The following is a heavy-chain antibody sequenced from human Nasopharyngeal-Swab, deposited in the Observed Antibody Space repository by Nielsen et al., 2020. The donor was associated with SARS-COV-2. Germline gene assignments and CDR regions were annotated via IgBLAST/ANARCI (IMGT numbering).Heavy chain of an antibody. CDR1: GYTFSDYS. V-gene: IGHV1-2*06. D-gene: IGHD4-17*01. Sequence: ASVKVSCKASGYTFSDYSMHWVRQAHGQGLEWMGRIDPNTGGTKYRQNFQGRVTMTRDTSTSTAYMELTGLRSDDTAVYYCAKGLTTMTTLDWLDPWGQGTLVTVSS. CDR3: AKGLTTMTTLDWLDP. CDR2: IDPNTGGT. J-gene: IGHJ5*02.